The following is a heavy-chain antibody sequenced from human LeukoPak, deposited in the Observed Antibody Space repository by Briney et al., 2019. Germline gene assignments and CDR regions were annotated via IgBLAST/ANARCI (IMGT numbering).Heavy chain of an antibody. CDR2: TYYKSKWYN. CDR3: ARDLHGSRGEFDY. Sequence: SQTLSLTCDISGDSVSSNSVIWSWTRQSPSRGLEWLGRTYYKSKWYNDYATSVQSRITINSDTSRNQFSLQLNSVTPEDTAVYYCARDLHGSRGEFDYWGQGTLVTVSS. J-gene: IGHJ4*02. CDR1: GDSVSSNSVI. V-gene: IGHV6-1*01. D-gene: IGHD3-10*01.